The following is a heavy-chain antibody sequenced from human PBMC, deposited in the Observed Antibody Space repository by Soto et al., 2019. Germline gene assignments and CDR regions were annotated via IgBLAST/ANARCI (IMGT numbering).Heavy chain of an antibody. CDR2: ISYDGSNK. D-gene: IGHD3-22*01. V-gene: IGHV3-30-3*01. Sequence: PWGSLRLSCAACGFTLSSYAMHWVRQAPGKGLERVAVISYDGSNKYYADSVKGRFTISRDNSKNTLYLEMNSLRAEDTAVYYCARDGQLTMIVVVRYYYGMDVWGQGPTVTVSS. CDR1: GFTLSSYA. CDR3: ARDGQLTMIVVVRYYYGMDV. J-gene: IGHJ6*02.